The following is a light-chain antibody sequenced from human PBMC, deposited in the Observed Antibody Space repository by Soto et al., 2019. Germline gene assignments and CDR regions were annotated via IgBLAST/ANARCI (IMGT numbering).Light chain of an antibody. J-gene: IGKJ2*01. V-gene: IGKV1-9*01. CDR3: QQLNSYLPMYT. Sequence: DIQLTQSPSFLSASVGDRVTITCRASPGISSYLAWYQQKPGKAPKLLIYAASTLQSGVPSRFSGSGSGTEFTLTISSLQPEDFATYYCQQLNSYLPMYTFGQGTKLEIK. CDR1: PGISSY. CDR2: AAS.